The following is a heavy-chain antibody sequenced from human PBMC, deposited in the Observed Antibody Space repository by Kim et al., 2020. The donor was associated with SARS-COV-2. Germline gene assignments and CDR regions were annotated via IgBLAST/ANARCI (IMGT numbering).Heavy chain of an antibody. J-gene: IGHJ4*02. CDR3: AKSLAPKRDSIVVVVAAIVPFDY. Sequence: GGSLRLSCAASGFTFSSYAMSWVRQAPGKGLEWVSAISGSGGSTYYADSVKGRFTISRDNSKNTLYLQMNSLRAEDTAVYYCAKSLAPKRDSIVVVVAAIVPFDYWGQGTLVTVSS. D-gene: IGHD2-15*01. CDR1: GFTFSSYA. V-gene: IGHV3-23*01. CDR2: ISGSGGST.